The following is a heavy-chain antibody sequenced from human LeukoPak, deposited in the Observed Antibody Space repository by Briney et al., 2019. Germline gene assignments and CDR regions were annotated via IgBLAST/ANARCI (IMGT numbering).Heavy chain of an antibody. CDR3: ARDMKYYDFWSGYYSLGAFDY. CDR1: GGTFSSYA. D-gene: IGHD3-3*01. J-gene: IGHJ4*02. Sequence: GASVKVSCMASGGTFSSYAISWVRPAPGQGLEWMGRIIPILCIANYAQKFQGRVTITADKSTSTAYMELSSLRSEDTAVYDCARDMKYYDFWSGYYSLGAFDYWGQGTLVTVSS. CDR2: IIPILCIA. V-gene: IGHV1-69*04.